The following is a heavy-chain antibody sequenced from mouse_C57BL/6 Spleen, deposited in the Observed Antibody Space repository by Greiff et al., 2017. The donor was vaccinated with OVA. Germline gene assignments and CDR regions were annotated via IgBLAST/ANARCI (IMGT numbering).Heavy chain of an antibody. Sequence: VQLVESGPELVKPGASVKISCKASGYAFSSSWMNWVKQRPGKGLEWIGRIYPGDGDTNYNGKFKGKATLTADKSSSTAYMQLSSLTSEDSAVYFCARSSNSPDYWGQGTTLTVSS. CDR1: GYAFSSSW. CDR3: ARSSNSPDY. CDR2: IYPGDGDT. V-gene: IGHV1-82*01. D-gene: IGHD2-5*01. J-gene: IGHJ2*01.